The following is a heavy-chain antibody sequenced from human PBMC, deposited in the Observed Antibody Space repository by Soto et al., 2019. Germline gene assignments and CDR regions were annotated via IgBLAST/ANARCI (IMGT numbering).Heavy chain of an antibody. D-gene: IGHD6-19*01. V-gene: IGHV4-4*02. CDR1: GGSINIDYW. CDR2: MYHSGST. Sequence: SDTLSLTCAVSGGSINIDYWCTCVRQPPGKGLEWIAEMYHSGSTNYNPSLKSRVTISVDKSKNQISLKLSSVTAADTAVYYCARVLSSGWSRFDYWGQGTLVTVSS. J-gene: IGHJ4*02. CDR3: ARVLSSGWSRFDY.